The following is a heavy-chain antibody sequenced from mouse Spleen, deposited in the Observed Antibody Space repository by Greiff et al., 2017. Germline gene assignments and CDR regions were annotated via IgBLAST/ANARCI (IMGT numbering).Heavy chain of an antibody. Sequence: VMLVESGPGLVQPSQSLSITCTVSGFSLTSYGVHWVRQSPGKGLEWLGVIWSGGSTDYNAAFISRLSISKDNSKSQVFFKMNSLQADDTAIYYCARNGYGNYEGYAMDYWGQGTSVTVSS. CDR1: GFSLTSYG. CDR3: ARNGYGNYEGYAMDY. V-gene: IGHV2-4-1*01. J-gene: IGHJ4*01. D-gene: IGHD2-10*02. CDR2: IWSGGST.